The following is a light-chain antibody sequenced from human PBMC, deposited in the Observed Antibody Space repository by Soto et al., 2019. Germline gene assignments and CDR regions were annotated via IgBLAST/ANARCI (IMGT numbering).Light chain of an antibody. Sequence: EIVLTQSPGTLSLSPGERATLSCRASQSVSSSYLAWYQQKPGQAPRLLIYGASSRATGIPDRFSGSGSGTDFTLTISRLEPEDFAVYYCQQYGGSPMHTFGQGTKLEIK. CDR3: QQYGGSPMHT. CDR2: GAS. V-gene: IGKV3-20*01. CDR1: QSVSSSY. J-gene: IGKJ2*01.